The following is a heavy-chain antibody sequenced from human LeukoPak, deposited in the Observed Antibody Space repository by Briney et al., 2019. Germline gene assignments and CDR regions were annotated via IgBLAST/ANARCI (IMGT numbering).Heavy chain of an antibody. CDR2: ISYDGSNK. CDR1: GFTFSSYG. V-gene: IGHV3-30*18. J-gene: IGHJ4*02. D-gene: IGHD3-22*01. CDR3: AKDLMVSSGPLDY. Sequence: GGSLRLSCAASGFTFSSYGMHWVRQAPGKGLGWVAVISYDGSNKYYADSVKGRFTISRDNSKNTLYLQMNSLRAEDTAVYYCAKDLMVSSGPLDYWGQGTLVTDSS.